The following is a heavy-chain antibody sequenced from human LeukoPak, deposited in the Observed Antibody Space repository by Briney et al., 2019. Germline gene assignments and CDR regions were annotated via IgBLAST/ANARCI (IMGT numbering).Heavy chain of an antibody. CDR1: GYTFTSYY. Sequence: ASVKVSCXTSGYTFTSYYMHWVRQARGQGLEWMGIINPSGGSTSYAQKFQGRVTMTRDTSTSTVYMELSSLRSEDTAVYYCARGDYDFWSGYYTGNWFDPWGQGTLVTVSS. J-gene: IGHJ5*02. V-gene: IGHV1-46*03. CDR2: INPSGGST. CDR3: ARGDYDFWSGYYTGNWFDP. D-gene: IGHD3-3*01.